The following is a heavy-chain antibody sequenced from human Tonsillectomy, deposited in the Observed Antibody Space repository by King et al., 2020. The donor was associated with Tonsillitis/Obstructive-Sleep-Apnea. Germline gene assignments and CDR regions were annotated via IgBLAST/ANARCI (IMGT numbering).Heavy chain of an antibody. Sequence: VQLVESGAEVKKPGSSVKVSCKASGGTFSSYAISWVRQAPGQGLEWMGGIIPILGIANYAQKFQGRVTITADKSTSTAYIELSSLRSEDTAVYYCARGPPNSCWYGELDSYGMGVWGQGPTVTVSS. V-gene: IGHV1-69*10. CDR2: IIPILGIA. D-gene: IGHD6-19*01. CDR1: GGTFSSYA. CDR3: ARGPPNSCWYGELDSYGMGV. J-gene: IGHJ6*01.